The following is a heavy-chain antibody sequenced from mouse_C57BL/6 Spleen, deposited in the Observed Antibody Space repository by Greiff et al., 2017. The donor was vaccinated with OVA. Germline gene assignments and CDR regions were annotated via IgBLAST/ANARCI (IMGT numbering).Heavy chain of an antibody. J-gene: IGHJ3*01. CDR2: IYPGSGST. CDR3: ARGGDYEVWFAY. V-gene: IGHV1-55*01. CDR1: GYTFTSYW. Sequence: QVQLQQPGAELVKPGASVKMSCKASGYTFTSYWITWVKQRPGQGLEWIADIYPGSGSTNYNEKFKSKATLTVDTSSSTAYMQLSSLTSEDSAVYYCARGGDYEVWFAYWGQGTLVTVSA. D-gene: IGHD2-4*01.